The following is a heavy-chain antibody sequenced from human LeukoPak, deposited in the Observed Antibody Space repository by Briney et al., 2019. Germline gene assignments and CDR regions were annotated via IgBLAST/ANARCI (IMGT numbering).Heavy chain of an antibody. J-gene: IGHJ6*02. CDR1: GFSLSSYG. V-gene: IGHV3-33*06. CDR3: AKVKRGEYDFWSGCYEIYYYYGMDV. CDR2: MWYDGSDS. Sequence: HPGRSLRLSCVASGFSLSSYGIHWVRQAPGKGLEWVAVMWYDGSDSYYADSVKGRFTISRDNSRNTLYLQMNSLRAEDTAVYYCAKVKRGEYDFWSGCYEIYYYYGMDVWGQGTTVTVSS. D-gene: IGHD3-3*01.